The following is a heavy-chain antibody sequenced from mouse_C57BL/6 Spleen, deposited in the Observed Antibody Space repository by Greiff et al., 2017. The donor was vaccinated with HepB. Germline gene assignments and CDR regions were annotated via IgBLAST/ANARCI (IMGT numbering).Heavy chain of an antibody. J-gene: IGHJ3*01. CDR1: GYAFSSYW. V-gene: IGHV1-80*01. CDR3: ARSPYDEGFAY. D-gene: IGHD2-12*01. CDR2: IYPGDGDT. Sequence: VKLMESGAELVKPGASVKISCKASGYAFSSYWMNWVKQRPGKGLEWIGQIYPGDGDTNYNGKFKGKATLTADKSSSTAYMQLSSLTSEDSAVYFCARSPYDEGFAYWGQGTLVTVSA.